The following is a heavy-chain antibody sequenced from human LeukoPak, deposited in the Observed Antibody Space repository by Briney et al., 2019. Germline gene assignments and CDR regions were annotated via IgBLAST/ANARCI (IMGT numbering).Heavy chain of an antibody. CDR3: AGSMVATSIFDY. Sequence: ASVKVSCKASGYTFTGYYMHWVRQAPGQGLEWMGWINPSGGSTSYAQKFQGRVTMTRDTSTSTVYMELSSLRSEDTAVYYCAGSMVATSIFDYWGQGTLVTVSS. CDR2: INPSGGST. V-gene: IGHV1-46*01. D-gene: IGHD5-12*01. CDR1: GYTFTGYY. J-gene: IGHJ4*02.